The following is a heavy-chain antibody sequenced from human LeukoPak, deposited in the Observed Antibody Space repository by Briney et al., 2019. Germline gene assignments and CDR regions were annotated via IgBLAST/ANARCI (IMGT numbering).Heavy chain of an antibody. D-gene: IGHD2-2*01. CDR3: ARHFSRSTASDP. CDR2: IYYSGST. CDR1: GGSISSSSYY. Sequence: MSSETLSLTCSVSGGSISSSSYYWGWIRQPPGKGLEWIGSIYYSGSTYYNPSLKSRVTISVDTSKNQCSLKLSSVTAADTAFYYCARHFSRSTASDPWGQGTLVTVSS. J-gene: IGHJ5*02. V-gene: IGHV4-39*01.